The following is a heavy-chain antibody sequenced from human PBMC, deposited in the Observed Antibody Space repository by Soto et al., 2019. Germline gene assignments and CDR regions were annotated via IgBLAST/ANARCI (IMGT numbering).Heavy chain of an antibody. J-gene: IGHJ4*02. CDR2: VSNKNGVT. CDR1: GYTFSNYD. D-gene: IGHD2-8*02. Sequence: QVQLVQSGGEVKKPGASVKVSCKTSGYTFSNYDLSWVRQAPGQGLEWMGWVSNKNGVTNYAEKFRDRVTMTTDISTNTIYMELRSLRSDDTAVYFCSRETLNTGSYGFDHWGQGTQVIVSS. CDR3: SRETLNTGSYGFDH. V-gene: IGHV1-18*04.